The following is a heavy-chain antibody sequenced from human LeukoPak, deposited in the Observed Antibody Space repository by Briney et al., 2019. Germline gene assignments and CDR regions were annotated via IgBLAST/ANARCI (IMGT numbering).Heavy chain of an antibody. D-gene: IGHD2-15*01. V-gene: IGHV3-30*02. CDR3: AKGAKRLGYCSGGTCYSNYDYYYRDV. Sequence: GGSLRLSCAASGFTFSSYGMHWVRQAPGKGLEWVAFIRYDGSKKYYADSVKGRFTISRDNSKNTLYLQMNSLRAEDTAVYYCAKGAKRLGYCSGGTCYSNYDYYYRDVWGKGTTVTISS. CDR2: IRYDGSKK. CDR1: GFTFSSYG. J-gene: IGHJ6*03.